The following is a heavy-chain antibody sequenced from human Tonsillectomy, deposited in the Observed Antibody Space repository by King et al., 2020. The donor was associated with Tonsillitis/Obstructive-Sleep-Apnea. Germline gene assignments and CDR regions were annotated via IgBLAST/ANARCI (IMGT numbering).Heavy chain of an antibody. CDR1: GYSFTSYW. D-gene: IGHD3-3*01. Sequence: VQLVESGAEVKKPGESLKISCKGSGYSFTSYWIGWVRQMPGKGLEWMGIIYPGDSDTRYSPSFQGQVTISADKSISTAYLQWSSLKASDTAMYYCARSPKPPYYAFWSGYPDYWGQGTLVTVSS. CDR2: IYPGDSDT. V-gene: IGHV5-51*01. CDR3: ARSPKPPYYAFWSGYPDY. J-gene: IGHJ4*02.